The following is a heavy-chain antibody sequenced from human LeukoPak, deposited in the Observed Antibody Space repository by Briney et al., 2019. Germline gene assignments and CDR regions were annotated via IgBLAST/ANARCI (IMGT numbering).Heavy chain of an antibody. J-gene: IGHJ3*02. CDR1: GFSCSNYS. Sequence: PGGSLRLSCAASGFSCSNYSMYWVRQAPGKGLEWVSSISSSSTYIYYTESVKGRFTISRDNAKNSLFLQMNSLRAEDSAVYYCAREPHDFHEEDGLDIWGQGTLVTVSS. CDR3: AREPHDFHEEDGLDI. CDR2: ISSSSTYI. V-gene: IGHV3-21*01. D-gene: IGHD2-21*02.